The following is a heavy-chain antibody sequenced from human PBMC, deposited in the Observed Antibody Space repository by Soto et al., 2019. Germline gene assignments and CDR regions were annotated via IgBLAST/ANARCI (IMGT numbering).Heavy chain of an antibody. CDR3: ARRADDYGDYVSRYYYYYSFMDV. V-gene: IGHV1-8*01. J-gene: IGHJ6*03. CDR2: MNHNSGNT. Sequence: QVQLVQSGAEVKKPGASVKVSCKASGYTFTSYDINWVRQATGQGLEWMGWMNHNSGNTGYAQKFPGRFTMTRNTSMSPAYMELSSLRSEDTAVYYCARRADDYGDYVSRYYYYYSFMDVWGKGTTVTVSS. CDR1: GYTFTSYD. D-gene: IGHD4-17*01.